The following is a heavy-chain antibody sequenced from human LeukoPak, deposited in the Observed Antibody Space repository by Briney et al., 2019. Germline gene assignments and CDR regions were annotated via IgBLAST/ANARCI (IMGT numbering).Heavy chain of an antibody. CDR1: GFTFSSYA. CDR2: ISGSGGST. Sequence: PGGSPRLSCAASGFTFSSYAMSWVRQAPGKGLEWVSAISGSGGSTYYADSVKGRFTISRDNSKNTLYLQMNSLRAEDTAVYYCAKDIASSGSYKGCVDYWGQGTLVTVSS. V-gene: IGHV3-23*01. D-gene: IGHD3-10*01. J-gene: IGHJ4*02. CDR3: AKDIASSGSYKGCVDY.